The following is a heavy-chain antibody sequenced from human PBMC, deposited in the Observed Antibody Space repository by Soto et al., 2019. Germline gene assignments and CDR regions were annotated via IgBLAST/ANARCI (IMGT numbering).Heavy chain of an antibody. J-gene: IGHJ6*02. CDR2: ISYDGSNK. CDR3: ARDYTTPAPVYYYGMDV. Sequence: GGSLRLSCAASGFTFSSYAMHWVRQAPGKGLEWVAVISYDGSNKYYADSVKGRFTISRDNSKNTLYLQMNSLRAEDTAVYYCARDYTTPAPVYYYGMDVWGQGTTVTVSS. D-gene: IGHD3-16*01. CDR1: GFTFSSYA. V-gene: IGHV3-30-3*01.